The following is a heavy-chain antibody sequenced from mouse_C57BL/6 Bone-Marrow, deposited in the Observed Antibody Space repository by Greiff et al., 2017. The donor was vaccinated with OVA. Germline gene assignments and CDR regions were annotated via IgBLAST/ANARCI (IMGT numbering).Heavy chain of an antibody. V-gene: IGHV5-4*01. CDR1: GFTFSSYA. CDR3: AREDYDYDRRTFAY. D-gene: IGHD2-4*01. J-gene: IGHJ3*01. CDR2: ISDGGSYT. Sequence: DVKLVESGGGLVKPGGSLKLSCAASGFTFSSYAMSWVRQTPEKRLEWVATISDGGSYTYYPDNVKGRFTISRDNAKNNLYLQMSHLKSEDTAMYYCAREDYDYDRRTFAYWGQGTLVTVSA.